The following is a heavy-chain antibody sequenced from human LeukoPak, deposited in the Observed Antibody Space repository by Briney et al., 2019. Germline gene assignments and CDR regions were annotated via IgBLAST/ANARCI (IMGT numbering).Heavy chain of an antibody. J-gene: IGHJ5*02. CDR1: GGSSSSSRYY. V-gene: IGHV4-39*01. Sequence: SETLSLTCTVSGGSSSSSRYYWGWIRQPPGKGLEWIGSIYYSGSTYYNPSLKSRVTISVDTSKNQISLKLSSVTAADTAVYYCARHPYQLLWLSWFDPWGQGTLVTVSS. CDR3: ARHPYQLLWLSWFDP. D-gene: IGHD2-2*01. CDR2: IYYSGST.